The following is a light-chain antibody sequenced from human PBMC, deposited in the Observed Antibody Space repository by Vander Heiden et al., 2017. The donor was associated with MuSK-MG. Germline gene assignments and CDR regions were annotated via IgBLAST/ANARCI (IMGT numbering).Light chain of an antibody. J-gene: IGKJ4*01. CDR3: QQYHSYPLT. Sequence: DIQMTQSPSTLSASVGDRVTIACRASQSISSWLAWYQQKPGKAPKVLIYDASSLRSGVPSRFSGSGSGTDFTLTISSLQPDDFATYYCQQYHSYPLTFGGGTKVEIK. V-gene: IGKV1-5*01. CDR1: QSISSW. CDR2: DAS.